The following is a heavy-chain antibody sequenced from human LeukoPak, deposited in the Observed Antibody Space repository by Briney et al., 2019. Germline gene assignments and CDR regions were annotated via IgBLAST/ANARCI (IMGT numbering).Heavy chain of an antibody. D-gene: IGHD3-10*01. Sequence: SETLSLTCTVSGGSISSYYWSWIRQPPGKGLEWIGYIYYSGSTNYNPSLKSRVTISVDTSKNQFSLKLSSVTAADTAVYYCAIGGSGCYFVPDYWGQGTLVTVSS. CDR1: GGSISSYY. CDR3: AIGGSGCYFVPDY. V-gene: IGHV4-59*01. J-gene: IGHJ4*02. CDR2: IYYSGST.